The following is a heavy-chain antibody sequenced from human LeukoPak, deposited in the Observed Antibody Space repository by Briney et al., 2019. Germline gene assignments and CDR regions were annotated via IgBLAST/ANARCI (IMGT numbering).Heavy chain of an antibody. V-gene: IGHV4-59*01. D-gene: IGHD2-2*01. CDR1: GRSISSYY. Sequence: SETLSLTCTVSGRSISSYYWSWIRQPPGKGLEWIGYIYYSGSTNYNPSLKSRVTISVDTSKNQFSLKLSSVTAADTAVYYCARDSSPFYYYYYMDVWGKGTTVTVSS. CDR3: ARDSSPFYYYYYMDV. J-gene: IGHJ6*03. CDR2: IYYSGST.